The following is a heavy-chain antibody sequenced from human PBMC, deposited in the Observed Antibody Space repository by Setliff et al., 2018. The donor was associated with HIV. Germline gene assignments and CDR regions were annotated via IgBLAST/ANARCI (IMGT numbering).Heavy chain of an antibody. CDR1: GYTFTSYA. CDR2: INAGNGNT. J-gene: IGHJ1*01. D-gene: IGHD2-21*02. V-gene: IGHV1-3*01. Sequence: ASVKVSCKASGYTFTSYAMHWVRQAPGQRLEWMGWINAGNGNTKYSQKFQGRVTITRDTSASTAYMELSSLRSEDTAMYYCARDGGPYCGGDCHLFRLPFQHWGQGTLVTVSS. CDR3: ARDGGPYCGGDCHLFRLPFQH.